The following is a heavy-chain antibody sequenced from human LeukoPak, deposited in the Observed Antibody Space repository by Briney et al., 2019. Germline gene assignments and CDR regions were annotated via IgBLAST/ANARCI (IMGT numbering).Heavy chain of an antibody. CDR1: GGSISSSSYY. CDR3: ARIDGSEGAFDI. CDR2: IYYSGST. Sequence: SETLSLTCTVSGGSISSSSYYWGWIRQPPGKGLEWIGSIYYSGSTYYNPSLKSRVTISVDTSKNQFSLKLSSVTAADTAVYYCARIDGSEGAFDIRGQGTMVTVSS. V-gene: IGHV4-39*01. J-gene: IGHJ3*02. D-gene: IGHD3-10*01.